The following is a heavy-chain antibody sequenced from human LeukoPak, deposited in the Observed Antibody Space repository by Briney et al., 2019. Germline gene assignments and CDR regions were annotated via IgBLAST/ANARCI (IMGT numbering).Heavy chain of an antibody. J-gene: IGHJ4*02. D-gene: IGHD6-19*01. CDR3: ARGVAGTAYYFDY. Sequence: ASVKVSCKASGYTFTGYYMHWVRQAPGQGLEWMGWINPNSGGTNYARKFQGWVTMTRDTSISTAYMELSRLRSDDTAVYYCARGVAGTAYYFDYWGQGTLVTVSS. CDR1: GYTFTGYY. V-gene: IGHV1-2*04. CDR2: INPNSGGT.